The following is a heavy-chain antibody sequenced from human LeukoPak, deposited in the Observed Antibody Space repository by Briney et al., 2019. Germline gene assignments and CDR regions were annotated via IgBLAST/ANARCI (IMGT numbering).Heavy chain of an antibody. Sequence: ASVKVSCKASGYTVTSYAMHWVRQAPGQRLEWMGWINAGNGNTKYSQKFQGRVTITRDTSASTAYMELSSLRSEDTAVYYCARDWGTYCSSTSCYQHHYGDYHLRWFDPWGQGTLVTVSS. J-gene: IGHJ5*02. D-gene: IGHD2-2*01. CDR3: ARDWGTYCSSTSCYQHHYGDYHLRWFDP. V-gene: IGHV1-3*01. CDR1: GYTVTSYA. CDR2: INAGNGNT.